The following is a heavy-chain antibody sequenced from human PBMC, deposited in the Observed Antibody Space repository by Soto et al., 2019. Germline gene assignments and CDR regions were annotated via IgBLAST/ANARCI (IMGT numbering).Heavy chain of an antibody. D-gene: IGHD2-2*01. J-gene: IGHJ4*02. V-gene: IGHV1-18*01. Sequence: QVQLVQSGAEVKEPGASVKVSCKAAGYTFTTYGSSWVRQAPGQGLEGMGWISPYNDNTKYAQEVQGRVTTTTDTSTTTAYMELTSLRSDDTALYYCAREYCCRTSCYFPDYWGQGTLVTDSS. CDR2: ISPYNDNT. CDR3: AREYCCRTSCYFPDY. CDR1: GYTFTTYG.